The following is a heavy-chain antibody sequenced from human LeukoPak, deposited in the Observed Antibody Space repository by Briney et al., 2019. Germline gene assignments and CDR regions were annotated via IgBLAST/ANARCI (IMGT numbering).Heavy chain of an antibody. CDR2: IIPIFGTA. Sequence: GASVKVSCKASGGTFSSYAISWVRQAPGQGLEWMGGIIPIFGTANYAQKFQGRVAITTDESTSTAYMELSSLRSEDTAVYYCARQRRAARPLRYYYYYYMDVWGKGTTVTVSS. CDR3: ARQRRAARPLRYYYYYYMDV. V-gene: IGHV1-69*05. D-gene: IGHD6-6*01. J-gene: IGHJ6*03. CDR1: GGTFSSYA.